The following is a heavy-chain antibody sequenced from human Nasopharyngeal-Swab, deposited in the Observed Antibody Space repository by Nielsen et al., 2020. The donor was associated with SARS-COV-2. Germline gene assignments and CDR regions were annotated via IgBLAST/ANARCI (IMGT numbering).Heavy chain of an antibody. CDR2: ISSSSSYI. CDR1: GFTFSSYT. D-gene: IGHD6-19*01. V-gene: IGHV3-21*01. J-gene: IGHJ5*02. Sequence: GESLKISCAASGFTFSSYTMNWVRQAPGKGLEWVSSISSSSSYIYYADSVKGRFTISRDNAKNSLYLQMSSLRAEDTAVYYCARDAYSSGWYGGWFDPWGQGTLVTVSS. CDR3: ARDAYSSGWYGGWFDP.